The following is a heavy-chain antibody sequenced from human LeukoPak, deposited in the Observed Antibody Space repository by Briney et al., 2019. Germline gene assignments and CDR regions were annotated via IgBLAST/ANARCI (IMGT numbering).Heavy chain of an antibody. CDR3: AKSSSSWSYYSNY. D-gene: IGHD6-13*01. V-gene: IGHV3-23*01. CDR2: ITITGSSP. Sequence: PGGSLRLSCAASGFTFSSYAMSWVRQAPGKGLEWVSAITITGSSPSYADSVKGRFTVSRDNSKNTLYLQRNSLRAEDTAVYFCAKSSSSWSYYSNYWGQGTLVTVSS. CDR1: GFTFSSYA. J-gene: IGHJ4*02.